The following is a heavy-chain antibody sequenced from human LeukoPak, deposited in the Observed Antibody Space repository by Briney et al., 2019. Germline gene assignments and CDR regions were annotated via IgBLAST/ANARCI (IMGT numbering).Heavy chain of an antibody. CDR3: ARTLYDFWSGYVLGGDDY. CDR2: IYHSGST. J-gene: IGHJ4*02. Sequence: SETLSLTCTVSGGSIGSSSYYWGWIRQPPGKGLEWIGSIYHSGSTYYNPSLKSRVTISVDTSKNQFSLKLSSVTAADTAVYYCARTLYDFWSGYVLGGDDYWGQGTLVTVSS. CDR1: GGSIGSSSYY. V-gene: IGHV4-39*07. D-gene: IGHD3-3*01.